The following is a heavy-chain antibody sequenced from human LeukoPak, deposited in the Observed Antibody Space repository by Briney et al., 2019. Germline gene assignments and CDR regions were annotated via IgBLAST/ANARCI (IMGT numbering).Heavy chain of an antibody. D-gene: IGHD2-15*01. Sequence: PGRSLRPSCVASGFTFSASTMHWVRQAPGKGLEWVAVMSYDGFTKYYADSVKGRFTISRDNSKNTLYLQMNSLRPEDTAVYYCARRGLLPYYYYYMDAWGKGTTVTISS. CDR3: ARRGLLPYYYYYMDA. CDR2: MSYDGFTK. CDR1: GFTFSAST. J-gene: IGHJ6*03. V-gene: IGHV3-30*04.